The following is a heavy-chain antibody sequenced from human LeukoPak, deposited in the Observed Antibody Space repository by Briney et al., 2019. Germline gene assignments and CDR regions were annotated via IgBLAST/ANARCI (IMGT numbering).Heavy chain of an antibody. CDR3: ARDYASAFDI. Sequence: GGSLRLSCAASGFTFDDYAMHWVRQAPGKGLEWVSGISWNGGSTGYADSVKGRFTISRDNAKNSLDLQMNSLRAEDTAVYYCARDYASAFDIWGQGTMVTVSS. D-gene: IGHD3-16*01. CDR2: ISWNGGST. V-gene: IGHV3-20*04. CDR1: GFTFDDYA. J-gene: IGHJ3*02.